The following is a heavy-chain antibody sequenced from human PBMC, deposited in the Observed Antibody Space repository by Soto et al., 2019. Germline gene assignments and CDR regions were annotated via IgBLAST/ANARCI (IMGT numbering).Heavy chain of an antibody. J-gene: IGHJ5*02. V-gene: IGHV1-69*13. D-gene: IGHD6-6*01. CDR1: GGTFSSYA. CDR3: ARDPPKWEQLVPVGNWFDP. CDR2: IIPIFGTA. Sequence: GASVKVSCKASGGTFSSYAISCVRQAPGQRLEWMGGIIPIFGTANYAQKFQGRVTITADESTSTAYMELSSLRSEDTAVYYCARDPPKWEQLVPVGNWFDPWGQGTLVTVSS.